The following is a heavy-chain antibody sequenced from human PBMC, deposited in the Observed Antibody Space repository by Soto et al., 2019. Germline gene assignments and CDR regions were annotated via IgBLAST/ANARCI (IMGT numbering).Heavy chain of an antibody. Sequence: GESLKISCKSSGYSFSFYWIGWVRQMPGKGLEWMAIMYPDDSDIRYSPSFEAHVTISADKSTSTAFLQWSSLKASDTAMYYCATAYVYDFENSNYYRDAFDIWGQGTLVTVSS. D-gene: IGHD3-22*01. CDR1: GYSFSFYW. CDR2: MYPDDSDI. CDR3: ATAYVYDFENSNYYRDAFDI. V-gene: IGHV5-51*01. J-gene: IGHJ3*02.